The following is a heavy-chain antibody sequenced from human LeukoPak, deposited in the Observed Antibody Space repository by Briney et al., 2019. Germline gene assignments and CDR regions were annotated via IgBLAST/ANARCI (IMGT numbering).Heavy chain of an antibody. J-gene: IGHJ4*02. D-gene: IGHD6-13*01. CDR2: IDPSDSYT. CDR3: ARHPKSAIAAAPP. CDR1: GYSFTSYW. Sequence: GESLRISCKGSGYSFTSYWISWVRQMPGKGLEWMGRIDPSDSYTNYSPSFQGHVTISADKSISTAYLQWSSLKASDTAMCYCARHPKSAIAAAPPWGQGTLVTVSS. V-gene: IGHV5-10-1*01.